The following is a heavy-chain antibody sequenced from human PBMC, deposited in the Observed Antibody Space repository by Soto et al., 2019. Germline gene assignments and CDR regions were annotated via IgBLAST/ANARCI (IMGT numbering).Heavy chain of an antibody. Sequence: GGSLRLSCAASGFTFDDYGMSWVRQAPGKGLEWVSGINWNGGSTGYADSVKGRFTISRDNAKNSLYLQMNSLRAEDTALYYCARESGIAAAGTYLVDYWGQGTLVTVSS. CDR2: INWNGGST. J-gene: IGHJ4*02. D-gene: IGHD6-13*01. CDR3: ARESGIAAAGTYLVDY. CDR1: GFTFDDYG. V-gene: IGHV3-20*04.